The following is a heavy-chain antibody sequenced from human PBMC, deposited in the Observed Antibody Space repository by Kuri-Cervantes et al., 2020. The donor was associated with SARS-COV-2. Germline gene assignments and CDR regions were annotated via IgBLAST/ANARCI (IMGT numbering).Heavy chain of an antibody. CDR2: INNESAYI. CDR1: GFSFSTYA. J-gene: IGHJ4*02. Sequence: GGSLRLSCAASGFSFSTYAMTWVRQARGKGLEWVSSINNESAYIYYAESVRGRFAISRDDARKSVYLQMNSLRAEDTAVYYCAIDPRTVATRLPGYWGQGTLVTVSS. V-gene: IGHV3-21*01. CDR3: AIDPRTVATRLPGY. D-gene: IGHD5-12*01.